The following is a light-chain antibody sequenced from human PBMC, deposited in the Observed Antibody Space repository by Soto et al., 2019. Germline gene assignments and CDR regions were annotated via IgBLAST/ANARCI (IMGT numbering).Light chain of an antibody. CDR2: WAS. V-gene: IGKV4-1*01. Sequence: DIVMTQSPDSLVVSLGERATIDCKSSQDVLYSSNNKNYLAWYLQKPGQPPKLLISWASTRESGVPDRFSGSGSGTDFTPTISSLQAEDVAVYYCQQYYITPFTFGPGTKVEIK. CDR1: QDVLYSSNNKNY. CDR3: QQYYITPFT. J-gene: IGKJ3*01.